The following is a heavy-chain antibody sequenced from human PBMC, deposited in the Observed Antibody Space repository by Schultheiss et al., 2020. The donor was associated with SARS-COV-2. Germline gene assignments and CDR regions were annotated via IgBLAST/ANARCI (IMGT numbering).Heavy chain of an antibody. CDR3: ATGSGDFDH. CDR1: GGSINNGDFY. CDR2: IYYSGST. J-gene: IGHJ4*02. D-gene: IGHD7-27*01. V-gene: IGHV4-61*08. Sequence: SETLSLTCIVSGGSINNGDFYWSWIRQPPGKGLEWIGYIYYSGSTDYNPSLRSRVTISVDTSKNQFSLRLTSVTAADTAMYYCATGSGDFDHWGQGALVTVSS.